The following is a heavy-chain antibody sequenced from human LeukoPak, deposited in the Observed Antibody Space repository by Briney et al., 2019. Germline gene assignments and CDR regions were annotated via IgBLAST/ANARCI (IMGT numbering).Heavy chain of an antibody. V-gene: IGHV1-18*01. CDR3: ARGTEDTAMVTNYYYYMDV. CDR1: GYAFTSDG. CDR2: ISAYNGNT. D-gene: IGHD5-18*01. J-gene: IGHJ6*03. Sequence: GASVKVSCKASGYAFTSDGISWVRQAPGQGLEGRGWISAYNGNTNYAQKLQGRVTMTTDTSTSTAYMELRSLRSDDTAVYYCARGTEDTAMVTNYYYYMDVWGKGTTVTVSS.